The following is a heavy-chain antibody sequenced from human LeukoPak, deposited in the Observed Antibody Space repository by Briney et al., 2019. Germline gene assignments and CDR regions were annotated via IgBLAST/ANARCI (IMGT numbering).Heavy chain of an antibody. J-gene: IGHJ4*02. V-gene: IGHV5-51*01. CDR2: VYPDDSDT. D-gene: IGHD5-24*01. CDR1: GYSFTRYW. Sequence: GESLKISCKTSGYSFTRYWIAWVRQTPGKGLEWMGIVYPDDSDTRYSPAFQGQVTISADKSISTAYLQWSSLKASDTAMYYCARRRDGYNLGLDYWGQGTLVTVSS. CDR3: ARRRDGYNLGLDY.